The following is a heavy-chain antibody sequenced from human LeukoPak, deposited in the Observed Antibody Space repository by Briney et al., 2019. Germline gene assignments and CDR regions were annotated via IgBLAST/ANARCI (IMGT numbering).Heavy chain of an antibody. D-gene: IGHD3-3*01. V-gene: IGHV4-39*01. CDR2: IYYSGST. J-gene: IGHJ4*02. Sequence: PSETLSLTCTVSGGSISSSSYYWGWIRQPPGEGLEWIGSIYYSGSTYYNPSLKSRVTISVDTSKNQFSLKLSSVTAADTAVYYCASRDFWSGSDFDYWGQGTLVTVSS. CDR1: GGSISSSSYY. CDR3: ASRDFWSGSDFDY.